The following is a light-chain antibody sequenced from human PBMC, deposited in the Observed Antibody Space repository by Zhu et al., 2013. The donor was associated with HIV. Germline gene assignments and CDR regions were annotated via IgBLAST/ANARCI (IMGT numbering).Light chain of an antibody. CDR2: DAS. J-gene: IGKJ4*01. CDR1: QGINSA. Sequence: AIQLTQSPLSLSAFVGDRVTITCRASQGINSALAWYQQRPGKPPNLLIYDASSLQSGVPSRFSGSGSGTEFTLTISSLEPEDFGVYYCQQRGNWPPLTFGGGTRVEIK. V-gene: IGKV1-13*02. CDR3: QQRGNWPPLT.